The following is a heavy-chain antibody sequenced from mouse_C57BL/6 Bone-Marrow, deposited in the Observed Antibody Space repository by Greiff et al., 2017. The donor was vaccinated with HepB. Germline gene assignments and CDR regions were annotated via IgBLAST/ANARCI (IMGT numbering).Heavy chain of an antibody. CDR1: GYAFSSSW. CDR2: IYPGDGDT. V-gene: IGHV1-82*01. J-gene: IGHJ4*01. CDR3: ASWGIFYYYAMDD. Sequence: VQLQESGPELVKPGASVKISCKASGYAFSSSWMHWVKQRPGKGLEWIGWIYPGDGDTNYNGKFKGKATLTADKSSSSAYMQLSSLTSEDSAVYVCASWGIFYYYAMDDWGQGTSVTVSA. D-gene: IGHD4-1*01.